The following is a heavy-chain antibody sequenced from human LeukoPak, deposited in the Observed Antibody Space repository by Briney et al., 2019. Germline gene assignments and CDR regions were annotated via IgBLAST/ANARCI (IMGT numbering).Heavy chain of an antibody. CDR1: GFTVSSNY. D-gene: IGHD3-3*01. Sequence: GGSLRLSXAASGFTVSSNYMSWVRQAPGKGLEWVSVIYSGGSTYYADSVKGRFTISRDNSKNTLYLQMNSLRAEDTAVYYCARDQPYYDFWSGYFNYWGQGTLVTVSS. J-gene: IGHJ4*02. CDR3: ARDQPYYDFWSGYFNY. CDR2: IYSGGST. V-gene: IGHV3-66*02.